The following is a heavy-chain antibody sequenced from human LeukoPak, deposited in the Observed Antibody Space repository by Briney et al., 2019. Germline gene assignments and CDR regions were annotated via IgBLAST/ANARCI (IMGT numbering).Heavy chain of an antibody. V-gene: IGHV3-33*01. J-gene: IGHJ4*02. CDR1: EFTFSSYG. Sequence: GGSLRLSCAASEFTFSSYGMHWVRQAPGKGLEWVAVIWYDGSNKYYADSVKGRFTISRDNSKNTLYLQMNSLRAEDTAVYYCARGIVVVAAIPGYWGQGTLVTVSS. D-gene: IGHD2-21*02. CDR2: IWYDGSNK. CDR3: ARGIVVVAAIPGY.